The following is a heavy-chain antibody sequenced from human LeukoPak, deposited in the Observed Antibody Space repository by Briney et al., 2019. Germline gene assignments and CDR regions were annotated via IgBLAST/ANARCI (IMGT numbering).Heavy chain of an antibody. CDR1: GFTFDDYA. Sequence: GGSLRLSCAASGFTFDDYAMHWVRHAPGKGLEWVSGISWNSGSIGYADSVKGRFTISRDNAKNSLYLQMNSLRAEDTALYYCAKSGDRYYYYYYYMDVWGKGTTVTISS. V-gene: IGHV3-9*01. J-gene: IGHJ6*03. D-gene: IGHD1-26*01. CDR2: ISWNSGSI. CDR3: AKSGDRYYYYYYYMDV.